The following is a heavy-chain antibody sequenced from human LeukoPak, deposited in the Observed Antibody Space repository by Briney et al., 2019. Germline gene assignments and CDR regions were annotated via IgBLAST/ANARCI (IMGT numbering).Heavy chain of an antibody. J-gene: IGHJ6*02. V-gene: IGHV4-34*01. CDR2: INHSGST. CDR3: ARVRRVVVPAATDSMDV. Sequence: SETLSLTCAVYGGSFNGYYWSWIRQPPGKGLEWIGEINHSGSTNYNPSLKSRVTISVDTSKNQFSLKLSSVTAADTAVYYCARVRRVVVPAATDSMDVWGQGTTVTVSS. D-gene: IGHD2-2*01. CDR1: GGSFNGYY.